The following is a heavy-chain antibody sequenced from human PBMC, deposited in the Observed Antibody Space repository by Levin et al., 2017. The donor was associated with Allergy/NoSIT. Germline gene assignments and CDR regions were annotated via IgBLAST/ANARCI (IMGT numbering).Heavy chain of an antibody. Sequence: VASVKVSCKASGGSFSSYDISWVRQAPGQGLEWLGGILPIFGTANYAQKFQGRVTITADESTSTAYMELSSLRSEDTAVYYCARAVFYRGGYFESGSYYTPFTLWGQGTLVTVSS. V-gene: IGHV1-69*13. D-gene: IGHD3-10*01. CDR3: ARAVFYRGGYFESGSYYTPFTL. CDR2: ILPIFGTA. CDR1: GGSFSSYD. J-gene: IGHJ4*02.